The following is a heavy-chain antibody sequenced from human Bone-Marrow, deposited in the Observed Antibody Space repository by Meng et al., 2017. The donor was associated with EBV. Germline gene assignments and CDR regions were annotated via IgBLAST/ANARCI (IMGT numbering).Heavy chain of an antibody. CDR3: ARSITMVRGVIPTNWFDP. V-gene: IGHV1-3*01. J-gene: IGHJ5*02. CDR1: GNTFTSYA. D-gene: IGHD3-10*01. CDR2: INAGNGNT. Sequence: QVQLVQSGAEVKKPGASGKVSCKASGNTFTSYAMHWVRQAPGQRLEWMGWINAGNGNTKYSQKFQGRVTITRDTSASTAYMELSSLRSEDTAVYYCARSITMVRGVIPTNWFDPWGQGTLVTVSS.